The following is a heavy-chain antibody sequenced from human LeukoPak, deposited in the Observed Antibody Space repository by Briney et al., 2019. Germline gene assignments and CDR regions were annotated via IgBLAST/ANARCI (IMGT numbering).Heavy chain of an antibody. CDR2: IRVTDNT. CDR1: GFTFSNYA. V-gene: IGHV3-23*01. Sequence: GGSLRLSCAASGFTFSNYAMNWVRQAPGKGLEWVSGIRVTDNTYYADSVKGRFTISRDNSENTLYLQMSGLRAEDTAVYYCAKNGIAAAADYWGQGTLVTVSS. CDR3: AKNGIAAAADY. D-gene: IGHD6-13*01. J-gene: IGHJ4*02.